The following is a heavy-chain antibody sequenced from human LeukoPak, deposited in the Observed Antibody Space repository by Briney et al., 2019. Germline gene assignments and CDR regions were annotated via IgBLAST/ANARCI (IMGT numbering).Heavy chain of an antibody. V-gene: IGHV3-23*01. CDR1: GFTFSSYA. D-gene: IGHD2-2*01. CDR2: ISGSGGAT. Sequence: PGGSLRLSCAASGFTFSSYAMSWVRQAPGKGLEWVSVISGSGGATYYADSAKGRFTISRDNSKNTLYLQMNSLRAEDTAVYYCAKSRYCSSTSCQIDYWGQGTLVTVSS. CDR3: AKSRYCSSTSCQIDY. J-gene: IGHJ4*02.